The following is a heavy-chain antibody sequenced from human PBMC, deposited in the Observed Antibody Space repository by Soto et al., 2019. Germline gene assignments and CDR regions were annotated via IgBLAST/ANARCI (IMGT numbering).Heavy chain of an antibody. CDR1: GFSFRAYD. CDR3: ARAYLGRLPRRADYYYAMDV. CDR2: LGAARDP. J-gene: IGHJ6*02. D-gene: IGHD1-26*01. V-gene: IGHV3-13*05. Sequence: EVQLVESGGGSVQPGESLRLSCAASGFSFRAYDMHWVRQRKGKGLEWVSALGAARDPYYVGSVKGRFSVSRYNAQNSLFLQMNNLRVDDTAVYFCARAYLGRLPRRADYYYAMDVWGRGTTVTVSS.